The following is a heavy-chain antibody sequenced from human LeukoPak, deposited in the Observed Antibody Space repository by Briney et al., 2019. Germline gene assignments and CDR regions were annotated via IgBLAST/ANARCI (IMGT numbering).Heavy chain of an antibody. D-gene: IGHD4-17*01. Sequence: GRSLRLSCAASGFTFNDYAMHWVRQVRGKGLEWVSGISWNGNNVAYADSVKGRFTMSRDNTQSSVYLQMSSLTPDDTALYYCAKDVSTYGDYSGALDHWGQGTLVTVSS. CDR2: ISWNGNNV. V-gene: IGHV3-9*01. CDR1: GFTFNDYA. CDR3: AKDVSTYGDYSGALDH. J-gene: IGHJ4*02.